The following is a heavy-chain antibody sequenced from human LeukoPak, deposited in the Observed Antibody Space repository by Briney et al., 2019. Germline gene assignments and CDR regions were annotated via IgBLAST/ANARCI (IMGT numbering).Heavy chain of an antibody. D-gene: IGHD2-15*01. CDR3: ARGSVVVVVAATPVWFDP. Sequence: GGSLRLSCTTSGFIFSNYGMHWVRQAPGKGLEWVAFIRHDGSNKYYADSVKGRCTISRDNSKNTLYLQMNSLRAEDTAVYYCARGSVVVVVAATPVWFDPWGQGALVTVSS. CDR1: GFIFSNYG. J-gene: IGHJ5*02. V-gene: IGHV3-30*02. CDR2: IRHDGSNK.